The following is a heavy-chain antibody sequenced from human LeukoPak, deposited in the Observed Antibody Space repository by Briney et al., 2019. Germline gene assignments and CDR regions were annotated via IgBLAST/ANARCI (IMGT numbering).Heavy chain of an antibody. V-gene: IGHV1-46*01. CDR2: INPSDGGA. Sequence: GASVNVSCKASGYTFTTHYIHWVRQAPGQGLEWMGIINPSDGGASYAQKFQGRLTMSRDTSTSTLYMELSSLRSEDTAIYYCARKAPHDSSGWYFDLWGRGTLVTVSS. J-gene: IGHJ2*01. CDR1: GYTFTTHY. D-gene: IGHD3-22*01. CDR3: ARKAPHDSSGWYFDL.